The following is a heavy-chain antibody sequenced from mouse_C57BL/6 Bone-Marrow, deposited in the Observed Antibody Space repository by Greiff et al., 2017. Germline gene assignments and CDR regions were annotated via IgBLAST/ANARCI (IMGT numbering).Heavy chain of an antibody. J-gene: IGHJ4*01. CDR2: FDPSDSCT. Sequence: VQLLQPGAELVIPGASVKLSCKASGYTFTSYWMHWVKQRPGQGLEWIGEFDPSDSCTNYNQKFKGKATLTVDKSSSTAYMQLSSLTSEDSAVXDCARERIYYYSSSEYYYAMDYWGQGTSVTVSS. V-gene: IGHV1-69*01. CDR3: ARERIYYYSSSEYYYAMDY. D-gene: IGHD1-1*01. CDR1: GYTFTSYW.